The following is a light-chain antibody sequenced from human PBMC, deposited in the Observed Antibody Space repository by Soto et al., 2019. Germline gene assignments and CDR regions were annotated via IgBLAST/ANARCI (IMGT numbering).Light chain of an antibody. V-gene: IGKV3-11*01. CDR2: DAS. CDR1: QSVSSY. J-gene: IGKJ5*01. Sequence: VLTQPPATLSLSPGERATLSCRASQSVSSYLAWYQQKPGQAPRLLIYDASNRATGIPARFSGSGSGTDFTLTISSLEPEDFAIYYCQQRQYWPPITFGQGTRLEIK. CDR3: QQRQYWPPIT.